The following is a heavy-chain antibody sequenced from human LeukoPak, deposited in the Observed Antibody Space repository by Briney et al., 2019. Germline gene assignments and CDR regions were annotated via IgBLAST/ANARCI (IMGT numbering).Heavy chain of an antibody. D-gene: IGHD2-2*01. V-gene: IGHV4-59*01. J-gene: IGHJ4*02. CDR1: GGSISSYY. Sequence: PSETLSLTCTVSGGSISSYYWSWIRQPPGKGLVWIGYIYYSGSTNYNPSLKSRVTISVDTSKNQFSLKLSSVTAADTAVYYCARDLRYCSSTSCLELFDYWGQGTLVTVSS. CDR3: ARDLRYCSSTSCLELFDY. CDR2: IYYSGST.